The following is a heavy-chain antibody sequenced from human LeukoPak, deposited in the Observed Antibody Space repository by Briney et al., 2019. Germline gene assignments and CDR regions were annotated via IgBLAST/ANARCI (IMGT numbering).Heavy chain of an antibody. V-gene: IGHV3-9*01. Sequence: GGSQRLSCAASGFTFDDYAMHWVRQAPGKGLEWVSGISWNSGSIGYADSVKGRFTISRDNAKNSLYLQMNSLRAEDTALYYCAKDRSINIAVAGPFDYWGQGTLVTVSS. CDR3: AKDRSINIAVAGPFDY. CDR2: ISWNSGSI. D-gene: IGHD6-19*01. J-gene: IGHJ4*02. CDR1: GFTFDDYA.